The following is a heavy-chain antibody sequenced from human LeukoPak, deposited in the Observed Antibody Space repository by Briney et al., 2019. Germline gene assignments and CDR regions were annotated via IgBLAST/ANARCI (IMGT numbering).Heavy chain of an antibody. Sequence: PGGSLRLSCAASGFTFNNYGMHWVRQAPGKGLEWVAFIRYDGSNKYYADSVKGRFTISRDNSKNTLYLQMNSLRAEDTAVYYCARRSGIAVAGAFDYWGQGTLVTVSS. CDR3: ARRSGIAVAGAFDY. J-gene: IGHJ4*02. CDR1: GFTFNNYG. D-gene: IGHD6-19*01. V-gene: IGHV3-30*02. CDR2: IRYDGSNK.